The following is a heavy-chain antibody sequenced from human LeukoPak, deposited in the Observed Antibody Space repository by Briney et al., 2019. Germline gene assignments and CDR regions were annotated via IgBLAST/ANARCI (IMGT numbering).Heavy chain of an antibody. CDR2: MNPNSGNT. J-gene: IGHJ4*02. V-gene: IGHV1-8*01. Sequence: GASVKVSCKASGYTFTSYDINWVGQATGQGLEWMGWMNPNSGNTGYAQKFQGRVTMTRNTSIRKAYMELSSLRSEDTAVYYCARCTRYCSGGSWCFFDFWGQGTLVTVSS. CDR1: GYTFTSYD. D-gene: IGHD2-15*01. CDR3: ARCTRYCSGGSWCFFDF.